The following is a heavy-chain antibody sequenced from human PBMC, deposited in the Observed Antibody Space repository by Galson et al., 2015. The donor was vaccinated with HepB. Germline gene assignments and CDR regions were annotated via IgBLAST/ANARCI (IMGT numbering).Heavy chain of an antibody. CDR2: FNPSGSNT. J-gene: IGHJ4*02. V-gene: IGHV1-46*03. Sequence: SVKVSCKASGYTFTSYYMHWVRQAPGQGLEWMGIFNPSGSNTRYAQKFQGRVTMTRDTSTNTVHMELSSLRSEDTAVYYCARGDSSGLGDYWGQGTLVTVSS. CDR3: ARGDSSGLGDY. D-gene: IGHD3-22*01. CDR1: GYTFTSYY.